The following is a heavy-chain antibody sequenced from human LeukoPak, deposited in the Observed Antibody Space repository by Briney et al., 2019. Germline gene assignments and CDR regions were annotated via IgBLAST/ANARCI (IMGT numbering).Heavy chain of an antibody. CDR2: ISSSSSYI. D-gene: IGHD3-22*01. CDR1: GFTFSSYS. J-gene: IGHJ4*02. CDR3: ARDLRNYYDSSGYPLF. Sequence: GGSLRLSCAASGFTFSSYSMNWVRQAPGKGLEWVSSISSSSSYIYYADSVKGRFTVSRDNAENSLYLQMNSLRAEDTAVYYCARDLRNYYDSSGYPLFWGQGTLVTVSS. V-gene: IGHV3-21*01.